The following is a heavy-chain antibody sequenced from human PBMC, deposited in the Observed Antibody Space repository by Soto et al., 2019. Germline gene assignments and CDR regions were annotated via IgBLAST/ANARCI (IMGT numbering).Heavy chain of an antibody. J-gene: IGHJ3*02. CDR3: AREGGDITMIVVVITTSAFDI. CDR1: GFTFSSYA. CDR2: ISYDGSNK. D-gene: IGHD3-22*01. V-gene: IGHV3-30-3*01. Sequence: GSLRLSCAASGFTFSSYAMHWVRQAPGKGLEWVAVISYDGSNKYYADSVKGRFTISRDNSKNTLYLQMNSLRAEDTAVYYCAREGGDITMIVVVITTSAFDIWGQGTMVTVSS.